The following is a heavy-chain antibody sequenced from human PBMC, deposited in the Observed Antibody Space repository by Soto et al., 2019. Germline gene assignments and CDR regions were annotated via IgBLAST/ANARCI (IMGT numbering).Heavy chain of an antibody. CDR2: IWYDGSNK. J-gene: IGHJ4*02. CDR1: GFTFSSYG. V-gene: IGHV3-33*01. Sequence: QVQLVESGGGVVQPGRSLRLSCAASGFTFSSYGMHWVRQAPGKGLECVAVIWYDGSNKYYADSVKGRFTISRDNSKNTLYLQMNSLRAEDTAVYYCARDRSLYGDYACGYFDYWGQGTLVTVSS. D-gene: IGHD4-17*01. CDR3: ARDRSLYGDYACGYFDY.